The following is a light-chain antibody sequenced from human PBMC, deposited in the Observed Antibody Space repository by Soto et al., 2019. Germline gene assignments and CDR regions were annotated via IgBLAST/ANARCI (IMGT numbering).Light chain of an antibody. CDR2: YTS. V-gene: IGKV3-15*01. Sequence: EIVMVHSASTRTLSKGESATLSCRASQSVSSDLTWYQQKPGQAPRLLIYYTSTRATGFPARFSGGGSGTEFTLTISSLQSEDSAFYYCQQYNKWPITFGQGTRLEIK. CDR3: QQYNKWPIT. CDR1: QSVSSD. J-gene: IGKJ5*01.